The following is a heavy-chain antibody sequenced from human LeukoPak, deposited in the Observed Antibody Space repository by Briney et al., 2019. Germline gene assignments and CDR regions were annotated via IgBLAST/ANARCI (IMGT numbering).Heavy chain of an antibody. CDR1: GFTVSSNY. CDR2: IYSGGST. V-gene: IGHV3-66*01. CDR3: ARSPPFRQQLVTPTYYFAY. D-gene: IGHD6-13*01. Sequence: GGSLRLSCAASGFTVSSNYMSWVRQAPGKGLEWVSVIYSGGSTYYADSVKGRFTISRDNSKSTLYLQMNSLRAEDTAVYYCARSPPFRQQLVTPTYYFAYWGQGTLVTVSS. J-gene: IGHJ4*02.